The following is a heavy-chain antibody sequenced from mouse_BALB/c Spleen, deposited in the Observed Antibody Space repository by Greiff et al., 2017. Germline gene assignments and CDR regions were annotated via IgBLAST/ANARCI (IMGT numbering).Heavy chain of an antibody. CDR1: GFSLTSYD. CDR3: VRDNYYGSSEGGYYFDY. J-gene: IGHJ2*01. CDR2: IWTGGGT. D-gene: IGHD1-1*01. V-gene: IGHV2-9-2*01. Sequence: VMLVESGPGLVAPSQSLSITCTVSGFSLTSYDISWIRQPPGKGLEWLGVIWTGGGTNYNSAFMSRLSISKDNSKSQVFLKMNSLQTDDTAIYYCVRDNYYGSSEGGYYFDYWGQGTTLTVSS.